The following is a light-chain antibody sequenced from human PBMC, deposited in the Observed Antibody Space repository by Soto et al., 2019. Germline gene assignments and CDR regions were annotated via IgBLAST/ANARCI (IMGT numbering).Light chain of an antibody. CDR3: SANSTSSFHV. V-gene: IGLV2-14*01. Sequence: PELTKPAAVSRSPGQSIAFSCLRTSRNVGGYNYVSWYQQHPCKAPKLMIYDVSNRPSGVSNRFSGSTSGNTASLTISGLQAVDVNDYDCSANSTSSFHVVVTGTDVTV. CDR2: DVS. CDR1: SRNVGGYNY. J-gene: IGLJ1*01.